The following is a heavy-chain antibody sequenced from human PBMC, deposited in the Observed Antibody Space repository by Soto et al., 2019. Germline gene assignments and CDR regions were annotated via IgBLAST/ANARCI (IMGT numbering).Heavy chain of an antibody. CDR1: GGSISSGGYY. D-gene: IGHD3-3*01. CDR3: ARALSPADCDFWSGYPRGGLFSP. Sequence: QVQLQESGPGLVKPSQTLSLTCTVSGGSISSGGYYWSGIRQHPGKGLEWIGYIYYSGSTYYNPSVKSRVTISVGTSKNQFSLKLSSVTAADTAVYYCARALSPADCDFWSGYPRGGLFSPWGQGTLVTVSS. CDR2: IYYSGST. J-gene: IGHJ5*02. V-gene: IGHV4-31*03.